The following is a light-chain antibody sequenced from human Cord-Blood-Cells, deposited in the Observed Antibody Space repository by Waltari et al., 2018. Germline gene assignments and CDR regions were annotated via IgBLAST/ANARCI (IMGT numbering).Light chain of an antibody. Sequence: DIQMTQSPSSLSASVGERVTITCRASQSISSYLNWYQQKPGKAPKLLIYAASSLQSGVPSRFSGSGSGTDFTLTISSLQPEDFATYYCQQSYSTPPWFGQGTKVEIK. J-gene: IGKJ1*01. V-gene: IGKV1-39*01. CDR1: QSISSY. CDR3: QQSYSTPPW. CDR2: AAS.